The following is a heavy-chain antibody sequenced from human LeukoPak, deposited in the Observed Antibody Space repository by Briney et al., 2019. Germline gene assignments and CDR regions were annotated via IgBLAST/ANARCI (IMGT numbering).Heavy chain of an antibody. V-gene: IGHV4-34*01. CDR2: INHSGST. CDR1: GGSFSGYY. D-gene: IGHD2-15*01. J-gene: IGHJ4*02. CDR3: AREVVAADYGGQNDY. Sequence: SETLSLTCAVHGGSFSGYYWSWIRQPPGKGLEWIGEINHSGSTNYNPSLKSRVTISVDTSKNQFSLKLSSVTAADTAVYYCAREVVAADYGGQNDYWGQGTLVTVSS.